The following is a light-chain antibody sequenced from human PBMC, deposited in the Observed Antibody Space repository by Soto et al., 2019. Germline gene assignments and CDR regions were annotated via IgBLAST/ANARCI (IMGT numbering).Light chain of an antibody. Sequence: EIVLTQSPGTLSLSPGERATLSCRASQGVSSSFLAWYQQKPGQAPRLLIYDSSTRATGIPDRFSGSGSGTDFTLIISRLEPEDFAVYSCQQYGTSPTTFGQGTKVEIK. J-gene: IGKJ1*01. CDR2: DSS. CDR3: QQYGTSPTT. V-gene: IGKV3-20*01. CDR1: QGVSSSF.